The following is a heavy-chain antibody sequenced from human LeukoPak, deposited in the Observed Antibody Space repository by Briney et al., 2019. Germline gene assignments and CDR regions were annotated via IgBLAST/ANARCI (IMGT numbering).Heavy chain of an antibody. CDR1: GGSIRTNY. D-gene: IGHD3-10*01. CDR3: ARATITMVRGVIGAFDI. V-gene: IGHV4-59*01. CDR2: IYSNGNT. Sequence: SETLSLTCTVSGGSIRTNYWSWIRQPPGKGLEWIGYIYSNGNTKYNPSLESRVTISVDTSKNQFSLKLSSVTAADTAVYYCARATITMVRGVIGAFDIWGQETMVTVSS. J-gene: IGHJ3*02.